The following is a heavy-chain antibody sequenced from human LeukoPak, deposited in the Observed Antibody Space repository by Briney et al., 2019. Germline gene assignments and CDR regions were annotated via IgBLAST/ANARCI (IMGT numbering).Heavy chain of an antibody. CDR3: AKHVSCDTTTCYSGMPPHY. D-gene: IGHD1-26*01. V-gene: IGHV3-23*01. CDR2: ISGRGGSR. J-gene: IGHJ4*02. Sequence: GGSLRLSCAASGFPFSGYAMSWVRQTPGKGLECVSVISGRGGSRYYADSVKGRFTISRDNSRNTVYLQMYNLRAEYTAVYYCAKHVSCDTTTCYSGMPPHYWGQGTLVTVSS. CDR1: GFPFSGYA.